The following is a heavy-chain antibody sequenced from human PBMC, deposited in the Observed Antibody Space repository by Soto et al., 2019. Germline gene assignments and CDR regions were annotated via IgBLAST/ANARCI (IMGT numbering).Heavy chain of an antibody. Sequence: PGGSLRLSCAASGFTFSSYGMHWARQAPGKGLEWVAVISYDGSNKYYADSVKGRFTISRDNSKNTLYLQMNSLGAEDTAVYYCAKDADLGDSSSSVFDYWGQGTLVTVSS. D-gene: IGHD6-6*01. CDR2: ISYDGSNK. J-gene: IGHJ4*02. CDR3: AKDADLGDSSSSVFDY. CDR1: GFTFSSYG. V-gene: IGHV3-30*18.